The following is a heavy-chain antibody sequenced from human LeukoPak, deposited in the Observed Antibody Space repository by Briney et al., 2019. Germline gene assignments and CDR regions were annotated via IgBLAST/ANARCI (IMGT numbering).Heavy chain of an antibody. CDR1: GGTSNSHA. D-gene: IGHD3-22*01. J-gene: IGHJ4*02. CDR2: IIPNLGTT. V-gene: IGHV1-69*04. Sequence: GASVKVSCKASGGTSNSHAISWVRQAPGQGLEWMGRIIPNLGTTNRAQKFQDRVTLTADKSTNTAYMELTSLTSGDTAVYYCATTNDGGGYQWGDFFDYWGQGTLVTVSS. CDR3: ATTNDGGGYQWGDFFDY.